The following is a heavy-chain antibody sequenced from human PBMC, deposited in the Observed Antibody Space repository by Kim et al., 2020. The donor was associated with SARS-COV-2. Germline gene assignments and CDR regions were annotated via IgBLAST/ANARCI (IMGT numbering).Heavy chain of an antibody. V-gene: IGHV3-15*01. D-gene: IGHD3-22*01. J-gene: IGHJ5*02. CDR3: TTDQPLWLPRGWFDP. Sequence: APVQGRFTISRDDSKNTLYLQMNSLKTEDTAVYYCTTDQPLWLPRGWFDPWGQGTLVTVSS.